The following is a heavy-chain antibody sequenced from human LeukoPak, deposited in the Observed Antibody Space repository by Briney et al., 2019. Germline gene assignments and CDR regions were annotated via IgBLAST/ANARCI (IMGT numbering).Heavy chain of an antibody. CDR1: GFTLSRYA. J-gene: IGHJ4*02. V-gene: IGHV3-23*01. CDR2: FSTIGDMT. Sequence: GGSLRLSCAASGFTLSRYAMTWVRQAPGKGLEWVSTFSTIGDMTYYADSVKGRFTISRDNSKSTMYLQMNSLRAEDTATYYCSPPRGDSSGYYYVYWGQGTLVTVSS. D-gene: IGHD3-22*01. CDR3: SPPRGDSSGYYYVY.